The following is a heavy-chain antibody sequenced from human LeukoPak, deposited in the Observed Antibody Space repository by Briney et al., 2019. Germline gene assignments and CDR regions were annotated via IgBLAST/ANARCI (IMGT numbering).Heavy chain of an antibody. V-gene: IGHV3-48*03. Sequence: PGGSLRLSCAASGFTFSSYEMNWVRQAPGKGLEWVSYISSSGSTIYYADSVKGRFTISRDNAKNSLYLQMNSLRSEDTAVYYCARDPMDTAMVTIRFDYWGQGTLVTVSS. J-gene: IGHJ4*02. CDR3: ARDPMDTAMVTIRFDY. CDR1: GFTFSSYE. CDR2: ISSSGSTI. D-gene: IGHD5-18*01.